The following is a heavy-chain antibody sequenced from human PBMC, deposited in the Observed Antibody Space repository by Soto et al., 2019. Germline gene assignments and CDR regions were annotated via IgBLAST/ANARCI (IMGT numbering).Heavy chain of an antibody. CDR2: ISYDGSNK. J-gene: IGHJ4*02. V-gene: IGHV3-30-3*01. CDR3: ARGGGYSSSSRPLDY. Sequence: PGGSLRLSCAASGFTFSSYAMHWVRQAPGKGLEWVAVISYDGSNKYYADSVKGRFTISRDNSKNTLYLQMNSLRAEDTAVYYCARGGGYSSSSRPLDYWGQGTLVTVSS. CDR1: GFTFSSYA. D-gene: IGHD6-6*01.